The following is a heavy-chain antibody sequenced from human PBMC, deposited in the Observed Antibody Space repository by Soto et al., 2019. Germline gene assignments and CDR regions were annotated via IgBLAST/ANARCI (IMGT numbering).Heavy chain of an antibody. V-gene: IGHV5-51*01. CDR1: GYTFSSNW. CDR3: ARLLDSWGEPHYFDS. Sequence: LGESLKICCQTSGYTFSSNWIGWVRQMPGKGLEWMGIIYPGDSETRYSPSFQGQVTISADRSFSTAYLQWTSLQASDTAMYYSARLLDSWGEPHYFDSWGQGTMVTVSS. J-gene: IGHJ4*02. D-gene: IGHD3-16*01. CDR2: IYPGDSET.